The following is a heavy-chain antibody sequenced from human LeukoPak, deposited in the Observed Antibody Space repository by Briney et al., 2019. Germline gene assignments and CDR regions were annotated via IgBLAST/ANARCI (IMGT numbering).Heavy chain of an antibody. CDR3: VRTTNGPEH. CDR2: VSGDGRTT. CDR1: GFTFTSHL. V-gene: IGHV3-74*01. Sequence: GGSLRLSCAAPGFTFTSHLIHWVRQPPGKGLVWVSRVSGDGRTTNYADSVKGRFTISRDNAKNTVYLQMDSLRAEDTAVYYCVRTTNGPEHWGQGALVTVSS. D-gene: IGHD2-8*01. J-gene: IGHJ1*01.